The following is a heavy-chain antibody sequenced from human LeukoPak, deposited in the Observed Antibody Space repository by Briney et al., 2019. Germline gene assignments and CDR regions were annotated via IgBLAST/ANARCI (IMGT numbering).Heavy chain of an antibody. CDR2: IYYSGST. Sequence: PSETLSLTCNVSGGSISSYYWSWIRQPPGKGLEWIGYIYYSGSTNYNPSLKSRVTISVDTSKNQFSLKLSSVTAADTAVYYCARGLDYYDAFDIWGQGTMVTVSS. CDR3: ARGLDYYDAFDI. J-gene: IGHJ3*02. D-gene: IGHD1-26*01. CDR1: GGSISSYY. V-gene: IGHV4-59*01.